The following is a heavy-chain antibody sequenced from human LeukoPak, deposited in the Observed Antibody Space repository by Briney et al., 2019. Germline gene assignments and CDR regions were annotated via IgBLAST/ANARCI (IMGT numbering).Heavy chain of an antibody. D-gene: IGHD1-26*01. J-gene: IGHJ4*02. CDR1: GASISSGGYY. CDR2: IFDSGST. V-gene: IGHV4-31*03. CDR3: ARAVTYSGSCYFDL. Sequence: SETLSLTCTVAGASISSGGYYWTWIRQHPGKGLEWLGFIFDSGSTYYNPSLESRLSISPDTSQNHFSLKLRSVTAADTALYYCARAVTYSGSCYFDLWGQGTLVSVSS.